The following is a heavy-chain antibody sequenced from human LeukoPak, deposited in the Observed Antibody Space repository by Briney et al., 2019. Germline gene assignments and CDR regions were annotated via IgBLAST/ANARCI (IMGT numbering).Heavy chain of an antibody. CDR1: GGSISSYY. CDR3: AREYSSSWSNWFDP. D-gene: IGHD6-13*01. Sequence: SETLSLTCTVSGGSISSYYWSWIRQPAGKGREWIVRIYTSGSTNYHPSLMSRVTMSVDTSKNQFSLKLSSVTAADTAVYYCAREYSSSWSNWFDPWGQGTLVTVSS. CDR2: IYTSGST. V-gene: IGHV4-4*07. J-gene: IGHJ5*02.